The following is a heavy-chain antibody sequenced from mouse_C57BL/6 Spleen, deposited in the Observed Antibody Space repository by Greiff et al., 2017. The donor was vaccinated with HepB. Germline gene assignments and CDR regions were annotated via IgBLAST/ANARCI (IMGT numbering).Heavy chain of an antibody. Sequence: EVQLQQSGAELVKPGASVKLSCTASGFNFTDYYMHWVKQRTEQGLEWIGRIDPEDGETKYEQKFQGKATITADTSSNTAYMQLSSLTAEDTAVYYCARELGRPYYFDYWGQGTTLTVSS. CDR2: IDPEDGET. CDR1: GFNFTDYY. CDR3: ARELGRPYYFDY. J-gene: IGHJ2*01. V-gene: IGHV14-2*01.